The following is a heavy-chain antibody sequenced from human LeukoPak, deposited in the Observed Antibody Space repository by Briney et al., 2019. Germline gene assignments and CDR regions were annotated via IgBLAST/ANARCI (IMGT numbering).Heavy chain of an antibody. D-gene: IGHD6-19*01. J-gene: IGHJ4*02. Sequence: SETLSLTCAVYGGSFSGYYWSWIRQPPGKGLEWIGYIYNSGSTNYNPSLKSRVTISVDTSKNQFSLNLSSVTAADTAVYYCARSPYGSGWYYFDYWGQGTLVTVSS. CDR3: ARSPYGSGWYYFDY. CDR1: GGSFSGYY. CDR2: IYNSGST. V-gene: IGHV4-59*01.